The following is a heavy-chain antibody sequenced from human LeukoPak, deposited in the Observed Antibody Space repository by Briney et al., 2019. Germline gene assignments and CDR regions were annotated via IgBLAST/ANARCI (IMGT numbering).Heavy chain of an antibody. CDR1: GFTFDDYT. V-gene: IGHV3-43*01. D-gene: IGHD5-18*01. CDR3: AKSTAMVTWGSFEI. Sequence: PGGSLRLSCAGSGFTFDDYTMNWVRQAPGKGLECVSLITWDGGTTYYADSVKGRFTISRDNSKNSLYLQMDSLGTEDTALYYCAKSTAMVTWGSFEIWGQGTMVTVSS. J-gene: IGHJ3*02. CDR2: ITWDGGTT.